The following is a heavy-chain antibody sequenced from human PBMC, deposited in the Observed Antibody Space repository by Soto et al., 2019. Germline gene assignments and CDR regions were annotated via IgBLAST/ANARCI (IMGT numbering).Heavy chain of an antibody. Sequence: QVQLVQSGAEVKKPGASVKVSCKASGYTFTSYYMHWVRHAPGQGIEWMGIINPSGGSTSYAQKFQGRVTMTRDTSTSTVYMELSSLRSEDPAVYYCARGIAANVGWFDPWGQGTLVTVSS. CDR1: GYTFTSYY. J-gene: IGHJ5*02. D-gene: IGHD6-25*01. V-gene: IGHV1-46*01. CDR2: INPSGGST. CDR3: ARGIAANVGWFDP.